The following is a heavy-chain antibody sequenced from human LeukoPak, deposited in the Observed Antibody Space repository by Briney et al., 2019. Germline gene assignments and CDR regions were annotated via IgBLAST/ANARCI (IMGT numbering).Heavy chain of an antibody. CDR1: GFTFSNFA. CDR3: AKSGDSSRTYNFFDR. V-gene: IGHV3-23*01. J-gene: IGHJ5*02. CDR2: VNPSGSST. Sequence: GGSLRLSCTASGFTFSNFAMSWVRQAPGKGLEWVSGVNPSGSSTYYADSVKGRFTISRDNSKNTLYLQMNSLRAEDTAVYYCAKSGDSSRTYNFFDRGGQGSLVTVSS. D-gene: IGHD2-21*02.